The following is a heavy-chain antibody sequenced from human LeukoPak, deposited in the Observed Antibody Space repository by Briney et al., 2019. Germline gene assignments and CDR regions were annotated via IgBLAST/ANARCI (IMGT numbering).Heavy chain of an antibody. Sequence: GGSLRLSCAASGFTFSSYAISWVRQAPGKGLEWVSAISGSGGSTYYADSVKGRFTISRDNSKNTLYLQMNSLRAEDTAVYYCAKDLWALRYSYGDDFDYWGQGNLVTVSS. CDR3: AKDLWALRYSYGDDFDY. D-gene: IGHD5-18*01. J-gene: IGHJ4*02. CDR1: GFTFSSYA. CDR2: ISGSGGST. V-gene: IGHV3-23*01.